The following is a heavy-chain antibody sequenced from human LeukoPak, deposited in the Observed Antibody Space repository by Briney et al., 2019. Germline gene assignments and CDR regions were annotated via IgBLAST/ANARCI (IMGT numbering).Heavy chain of an antibody. V-gene: IGHV3-30*04. Sequence: GGSLRLSCAASGFTFSSYAMHWVRQAPGKGLEWAAVISYDGSNKYYADSVKGRFTISRDNSKNTLYLQMNSLRAEDTAVYYCAREGGYCSGGSCYIWGAFDIWGQGTMVTVSS. CDR1: GFTFSSYA. CDR3: AREGGYCSGGSCYIWGAFDI. D-gene: IGHD2-15*01. CDR2: ISYDGSNK. J-gene: IGHJ3*02.